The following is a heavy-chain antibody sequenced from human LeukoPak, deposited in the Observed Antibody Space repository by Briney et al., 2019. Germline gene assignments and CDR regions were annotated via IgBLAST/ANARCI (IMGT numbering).Heavy chain of an antibody. Sequence: SVNVSCKTSGDTLSNYPVSWVRQAPGQGLEWMGGILPMFGTANYAERFQGRVAITADESMSTVFMELRSLKSEDTAVYYCARGPEIVVAGTTFGAYKWFHPWGQGTLLIVSS. CDR1: GDTLSNYP. D-gene: IGHD2-15*01. CDR2: ILPMFGTA. V-gene: IGHV1-69*13. CDR3: ARGPEIVVAGTTFGAYKWFHP. J-gene: IGHJ5*02.